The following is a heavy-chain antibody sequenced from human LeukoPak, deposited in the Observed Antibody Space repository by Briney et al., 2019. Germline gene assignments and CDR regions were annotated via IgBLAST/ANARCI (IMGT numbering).Heavy chain of an antibody. J-gene: IGHJ4*02. Sequence: PGGSLRLSCAASGFTFSSYSMNWVRQAPGKGLEWVSSISSSSSYIYYADTVKGRFTISRDNAKNSLYLQMNSLRAEDTAVYYCARDLPYYYDSSGYPRDYWGQGTLVTVSS. CDR3: ARDLPYYYDSSGYPRDY. CDR1: GFTFSSYS. CDR2: ISSSSSYI. V-gene: IGHV3-21*01. D-gene: IGHD3-22*01.